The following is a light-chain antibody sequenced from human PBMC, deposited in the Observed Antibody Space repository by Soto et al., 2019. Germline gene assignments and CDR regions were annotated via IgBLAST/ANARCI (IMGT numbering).Light chain of an antibody. V-gene: IGLV2-14*01. Sequence: QSALTQPASVSGSPGQSITISCTGANSDIGGYNFVSWYQQHPDKAPKLMIYEVSNRPSGVSNRFSGSKSGNTASLTISGLQAEDEADYYCSSYTTSSVVVFGGGIKLTVL. CDR2: EVS. CDR1: NSDIGGYNF. CDR3: SSYTTSSVVV. J-gene: IGLJ2*01.